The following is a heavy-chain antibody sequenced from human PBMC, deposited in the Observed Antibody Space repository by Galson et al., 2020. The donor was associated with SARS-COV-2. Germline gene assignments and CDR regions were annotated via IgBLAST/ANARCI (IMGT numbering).Heavy chain of an antibody. CDR2: ISYDGSNK. CDR3: ARDYYDSSGYSQGIDY. D-gene: IGHD3-22*01. CDR1: GFTFSSYA. V-gene: IGHV3-30*04. J-gene: IGHJ4*02. Sequence: GSLRLSCAASGFTFSSYAMHWVRQAPGKGLEWVAVISYDGSNKYYADSVKGRFTISRDNSKNTLYLQMNSLRAEDTAVYYCARDYYDSSGYSQGIDYWGQGTLVTVSS.